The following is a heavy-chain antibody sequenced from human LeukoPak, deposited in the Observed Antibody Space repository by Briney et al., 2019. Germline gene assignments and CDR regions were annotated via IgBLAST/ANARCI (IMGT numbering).Heavy chain of an antibody. CDR2: INHSGST. CDR3: ARGRRVIGFDY. J-gene: IGHJ4*02. Sequence: SETLSLTCAVYGGSFSGYYWSWIRQPPGKGLEWIGEINHSGSTNYNPSLKSRVTISIDTSKNQFSLKLSSVTVADTAVYYCARGRRVIGFDYWGQGTLVTVSS. CDR1: GGSFSGYY. D-gene: IGHD2-21*01. V-gene: IGHV4-34*01.